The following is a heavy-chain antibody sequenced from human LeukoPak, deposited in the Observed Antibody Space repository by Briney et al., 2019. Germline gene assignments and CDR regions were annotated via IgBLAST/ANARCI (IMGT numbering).Heavy chain of an antibody. CDR1: GFTFDDYA. CDR3: ARSSGGVPSADY. Sequence: PGGSLRLSCVASGFTFDDYAMHWVRQAPGKGLEWVSLISGAGGSTYYADSVKGRFTISRDNSKNSLYLQMNRVRAEDTGVYYCARSSGGVPSADYWGQGTLVTVSS. V-gene: IGHV3-43*02. J-gene: IGHJ4*02. D-gene: IGHD3-16*01. CDR2: ISGAGGST.